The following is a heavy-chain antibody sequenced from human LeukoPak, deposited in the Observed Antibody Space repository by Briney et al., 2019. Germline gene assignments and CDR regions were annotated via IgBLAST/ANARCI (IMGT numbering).Heavy chain of an antibody. CDR1: GFTFSSHW. V-gene: IGHV3-7*03. CDR2: IKEDGSKK. CDR3: ATPLDYYDSSGFHQGGD. J-gene: IGHJ4*02. Sequence: GGSLRLSCAASGFTFSSHWMTWVRQAPGKGLGWVANIKEDGSKKNYVDSVKGRFTISRDNAKNSLYLQMTSLRAEDTAMYYCATPLDYYDSSGFHQGGDWGQGTLVTVSS. D-gene: IGHD3-22*01.